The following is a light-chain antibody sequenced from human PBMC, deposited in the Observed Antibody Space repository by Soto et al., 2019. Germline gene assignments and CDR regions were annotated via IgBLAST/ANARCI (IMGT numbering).Light chain of an antibody. J-gene: IGLJ1*01. CDR2: EVS. CDR1: SSDVGGYNY. Sequence: QSALTQPASVSGSPGQSITISCTGTSSDVGGYNYVSWYQQHPGKAPKLMIYEVSNRPSGVSNRFSGSKSGNTASLTISGIQAEDEADYYCSSYTSSSTYVFRTGTKLTVL. CDR3: SSYTSSSTYV. V-gene: IGLV2-14*01.